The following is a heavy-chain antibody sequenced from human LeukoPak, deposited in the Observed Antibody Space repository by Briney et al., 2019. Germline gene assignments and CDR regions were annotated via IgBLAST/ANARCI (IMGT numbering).Heavy chain of an antibody. D-gene: IGHD3-22*01. CDR3: AKSRGYYYASSGSWGNAFDI. CDR1: GFTFSSYA. J-gene: IGHJ3*02. Sequence: PGGSLRLSCAASGFTFSSYAMSWVPQAPGKGLEWVSAISGSGGSTYYADSVKGRVTISRDNSTNTLYLQTNSRRAEDTTLYYCAKSRGYYYASSGSWGNAFDIWGQGKMVTVFS. CDR2: ISGSGGST. V-gene: IGHV3-23*01.